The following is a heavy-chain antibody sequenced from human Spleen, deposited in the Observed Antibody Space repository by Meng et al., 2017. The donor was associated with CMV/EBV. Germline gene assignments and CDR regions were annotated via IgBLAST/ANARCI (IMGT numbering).Heavy chain of an antibody. D-gene: IGHD6-19*01. CDR1: GFTFDDYG. V-gene: IGHV3-20*04. CDR2: INWNGGST. Sequence: GESLKISCAASGFTFDDYGMSWVRQAPGKGLEWVSGINWNGGSTGYADSVKGRFTISRDNAKNSLYLQMNSLRAEDTALYYCARDFDYSSGWYSGGYDYWGQGTLVTVSS. J-gene: IGHJ4*02. CDR3: ARDFDYSSGWYSGGYDY.